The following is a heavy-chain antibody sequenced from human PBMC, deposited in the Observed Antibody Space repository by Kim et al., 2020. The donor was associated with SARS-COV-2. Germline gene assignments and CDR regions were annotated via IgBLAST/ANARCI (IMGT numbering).Heavy chain of an antibody. D-gene: IGHD5-12*01. CDR2: ISYDGSNK. CDR3: ARAGIEMATRQLGYFDY. Sequence: GGSLRLSCAASGSTFSSYAVHWVRQAPGKGLEWVAVISYDGSNKYYADSVKGRFTISRDNSKNTLYLLMNSLRAEDTAVYFCARAGIEMATRQLGYFDY. V-gene: IGHV3-30*04. J-gene: IGHJ4*01. CDR1: GSTFSSYA.